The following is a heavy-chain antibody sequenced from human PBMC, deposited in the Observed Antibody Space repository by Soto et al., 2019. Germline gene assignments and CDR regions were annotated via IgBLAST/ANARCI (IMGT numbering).Heavy chain of an antibody. V-gene: IGHV3-23*01. CDR3: AKVQTGLDYGDYGRSAFSLDAFDI. J-gene: IGHJ3*02. D-gene: IGHD4-17*01. Sequence: GGSLRLSCAASGFTFSSYAMSWVRQAPGKGLEWVSAISGSGGSTYYADSVKGRFTISRDNSKNTLYLQMNSLRAEDTAVYYCAKVQTGLDYGDYGRSAFSLDAFDIWGQGTMVTVSS. CDR2: ISGSGGST. CDR1: GFTFSSYA.